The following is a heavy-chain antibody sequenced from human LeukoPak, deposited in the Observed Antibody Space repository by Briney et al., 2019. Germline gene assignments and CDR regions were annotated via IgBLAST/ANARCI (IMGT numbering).Heavy chain of an antibody. D-gene: IGHD3-22*01. V-gene: IGHV5-51*01. CDR3: ARVAPYYYESSGPLEY. J-gene: IGHJ4*02. CDR1: GFSFTTYW. Sequence: GESLKISCKGYGFSFTTYWIGWVRQMPGKGLEWMGIIYPGDSDTRYSPSFQGQVTISADKSISTAYLQWSSLKASDTAMYYCARVAPYYYESSGPLEYWGQGTLVTVSS. CDR2: IYPGDSDT.